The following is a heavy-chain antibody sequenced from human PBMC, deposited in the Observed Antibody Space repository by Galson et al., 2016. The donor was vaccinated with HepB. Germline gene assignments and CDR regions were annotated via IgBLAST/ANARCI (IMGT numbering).Heavy chain of an antibody. D-gene: IGHD1-1*01. CDR2: INPNPGHT. CDR1: GYTFTDYY. Sequence: SVKVSCKASGYTFTDYYMHWVRQAPGQGLQWMGWINPNPGHTKYAQKFQGRVTMTRDSSISTASMELTRPTSDDTAIYYCARAQCNWNAHWGPGTLVTVSS. V-gene: IGHV1-2*02. J-gene: IGHJ1*01. CDR3: ARAQCNWNAH.